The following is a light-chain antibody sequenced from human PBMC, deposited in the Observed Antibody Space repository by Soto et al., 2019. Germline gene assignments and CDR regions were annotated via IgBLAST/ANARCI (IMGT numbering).Light chain of an antibody. J-gene: IGKJ4*01. CDR3: XXYLSTPLT. CDR2: WTS. V-gene: IGKV4-1*01. Sequence: DIVMTQSPDSLAVSLGERATINCKSSQSILYSSNNKNCLAWYQQKPGQPPKLLVYWTSTRKSGVPDRFSGSGSGTDFTLTISSLXAEXVAVYXXXXYLSTPLTFGGGTKVEI. CDR1: QSILYSSNNKNC.